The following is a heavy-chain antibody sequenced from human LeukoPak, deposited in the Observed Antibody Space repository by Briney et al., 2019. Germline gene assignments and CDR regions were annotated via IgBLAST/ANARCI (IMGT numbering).Heavy chain of an antibody. CDR3: ARAPPGYSPRYFDY. V-gene: IGHV3-21*01. CDR2: ISSSSSYI. D-gene: IGHD2-15*01. CDR1: GFTYSSYT. J-gene: IGHJ4*02. Sequence: PGGSLRLSCAVSGFTYSSYTMNWVRQAPGKGLEWVSSISSSSSYIYYADSVKGRFTISRDNAKNSLYLQMNSLRAEDTAVYYCARAPPGYSPRYFDYWGQGTLVTVSS.